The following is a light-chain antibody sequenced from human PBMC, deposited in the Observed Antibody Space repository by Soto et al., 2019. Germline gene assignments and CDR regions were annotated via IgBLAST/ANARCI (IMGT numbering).Light chain of an antibody. CDR2: DVS. CDR3: SSYTSSSTLEV. CDR1: SSDVGGYNY. V-gene: IGLV2-14*01. J-gene: IGLJ2*01. Sequence: QSALTQPASVSGSPGQSITISCTGTSSDVGGYNYVSWYQQHPGKAPKLMIYDVSNRPSGVYNRFSGSKSGNTASLTISGLQAEDEADYYCSSYTSSSTLEVFGGGTTLTVL.